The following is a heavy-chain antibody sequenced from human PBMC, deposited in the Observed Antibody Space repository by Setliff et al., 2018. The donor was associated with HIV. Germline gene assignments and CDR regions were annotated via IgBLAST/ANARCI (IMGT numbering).Heavy chain of an antibody. CDR1: EVIVSNNY. CDR2: IYSGGST. Sequence: VGSLRLSCAVSEVIVSNNYMSWVRQAPGKGLEWVSVIYSGGSTDHADSVKGRFTISRDNSKNTVYLQMTSLRAEDTAVYYCARSPGMFDYWGQGTPVTVSS. CDR3: ARSPGMFDY. D-gene: IGHD1-1*01. V-gene: IGHV3-53*01. J-gene: IGHJ4*02.